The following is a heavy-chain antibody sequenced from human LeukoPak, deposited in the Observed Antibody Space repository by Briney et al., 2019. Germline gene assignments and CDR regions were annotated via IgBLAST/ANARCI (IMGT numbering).Heavy chain of an antibody. V-gene: IGHV3-15*01. J-gene: IGHJ4*02. CDR1: GFTFSNAW. CDR3: TTGEEGYNL. Sequence: GGSLRLSCAASGFTFSNAWMSWVRQAPGKGLEWVGRIKRKTDGGTTDYAAPVKGRFTISREDSKNTLYLQMNSLKTEDTAVYYCTTGEEGYNLGGRGTLVTVSS. CDR2: IKRKTDGGTT. D-gene: IGHD5-24*01.